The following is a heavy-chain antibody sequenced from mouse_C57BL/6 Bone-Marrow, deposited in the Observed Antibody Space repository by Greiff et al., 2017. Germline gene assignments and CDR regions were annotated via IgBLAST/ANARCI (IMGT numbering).Heavy chain of an antibody. Sequence: EVKLQESGGGLVKPGGSLKLSCAASGFTFSDYGMHWVRQAPEKGLEWVAYISSGSSTIYYADTVKGRFTISRDNAKNTLFLQMTSLRSEETARYYWARKIYSDDGGFAYWGQGTLVTVSA. D-gene: IGHD2-4*01. J-gene: IGHJ3*01. V-gene: IGHV5-17*01. CDR3: ARKIYSDDGGFAY. CDR2: ISSGSSTI. CDR1: GFTFSDYG.